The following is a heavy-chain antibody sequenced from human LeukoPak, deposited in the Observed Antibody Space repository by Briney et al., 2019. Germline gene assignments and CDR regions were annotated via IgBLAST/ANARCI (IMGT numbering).Heavy chain of an antibody. Sequence: GGSLRLSCAASGFTFSSYEMNWVRQAPGKGLEWVSYISSSGSTIYYADSVKGRFTISRDNAKNSLYLQMNSLRAEDTAVYYCARVCRNRWGHSDYWGQGTLVTVSS. CDR3: ARVCRNRWGHSDY. J-gene: IGHJ4*02. CDR2: ISSSGSTI. V-gene: IGHV3-48*03. CDR1: GFTFSSYE. D-gene: IGHD1-14*01.